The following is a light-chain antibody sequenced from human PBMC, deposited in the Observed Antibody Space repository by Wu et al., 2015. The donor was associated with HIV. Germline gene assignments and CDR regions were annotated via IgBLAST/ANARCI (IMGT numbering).Light chain of an antibody. V-gene: IGKV1-9*01. Sequence: DIQLTQSPSFLSTSVGDRVTITCRTSQDISNYLAWYQQNPGKAPKLLIYLSSTLQSGVSSRFSGSGSGTEFTLTISSLQPEDFGAYYCQQLKSYPYKFGQGTKLQMK. CDR1: QDISNY. J-gene: IGKJ2*01. CDR3: QQLKSYPYK. CDR2: LSS.